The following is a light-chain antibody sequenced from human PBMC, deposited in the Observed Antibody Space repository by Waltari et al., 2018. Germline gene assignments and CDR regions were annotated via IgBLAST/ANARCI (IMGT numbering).Light chain of an antibody. CDR1: QSISNW. CDR3: QQYNSYSLLT. Sequence: DIQMTQSPSTLSVSVGDRFTITCRASQSISNWLAWYQQKPGKAPKLLIYKASTLESGVPSRFSGSGSGTEFTLTISSLQPDDFATYYCQQYNSYSLLTFGGGTKVEIK. V-gene: IGKV1-5*03. CDR2: KAS. J-gene: IGKJ4*01.